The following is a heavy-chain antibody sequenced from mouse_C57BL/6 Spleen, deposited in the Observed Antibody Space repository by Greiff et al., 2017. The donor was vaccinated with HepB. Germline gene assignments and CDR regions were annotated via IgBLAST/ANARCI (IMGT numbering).Heavy chain of an antibody. Sequence: EVQLVESGGGLVKPGGSLKLSCAASGFTFSSYAMSWVRQTPEKRLEWVATISDGGSYTYYPDNVKGRFTISRDNAKNNLYLQMSHLKSEDTAMYYCARERKKTLLWDYWGQGTTLTVSS. CDR1: GFTFSSYA. V-gene: IGHV5-4*01. CDR2: ISDGGSYT. D-gene: IGHD2-1*01. CDR3: ARERKKTLLWDY. J-gene: IGHJ2*01.